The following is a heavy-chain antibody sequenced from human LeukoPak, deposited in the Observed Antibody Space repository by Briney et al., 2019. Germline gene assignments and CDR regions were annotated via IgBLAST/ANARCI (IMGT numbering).Heavy chain of an antibody. V-gene: IGHV3-30-3*01. CDR2: ISYDGSNK. J-gene: IGHJ6*02. CDR1: GFTFSSYA. Sequence: GGSLRLSCAASGFTFSSYAMHWVRQAPGKGLEWVAVISYDGSNKYYADSVKGRFTISRDNSKNTLYLQMNSLRAEDTAVYYCAREGVVRGVSPFGYYYGMDVWGQGTTVTVSS. D-gene: IGHD3-10*01. CDR3: AREGVVRGVSPFGYYYGMDV.